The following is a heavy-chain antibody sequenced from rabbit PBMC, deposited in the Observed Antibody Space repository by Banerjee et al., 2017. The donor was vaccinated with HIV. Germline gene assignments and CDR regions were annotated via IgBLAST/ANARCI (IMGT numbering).Heavy chain of an antibody. J-gene: IGHJ4*01. CDR3: VRDQAHMLDL. CDR2: IDPVFGIA. D-gene: IGHD1-1*01. CDR1: GFSFSDRDV. V-gene: IGHV1S47*01. Sequence: QEQLVESGGGLVQPEGSLTLTCKASGFSFSDRDVMCWVRQAPGKGLEWIACIDPVFGIAYYATWVSGRFSISRENTQNTVYLQLNSLTAADTATYFCVRDQAHMLDLWGPGTLVTVS.